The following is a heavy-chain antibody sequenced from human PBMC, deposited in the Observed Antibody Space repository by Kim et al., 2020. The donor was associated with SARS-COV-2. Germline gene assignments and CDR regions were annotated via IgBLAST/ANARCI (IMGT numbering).Heavy chain of an antibody. V-gene: IGHV3-7*03. CDR2: INQDGSEK. CDR1: GFTFSTYW. Sequence: GGSLRLSCAGSGFTFSTYWMSWVRQAPGKGLEWVANINQDGSEKNYVDSVKGRFTISRDNAKTSVYLRMNSLRAEDTVVYYCGRDMDVWGQGTTVTVSS. J-gene: IGHJ6*02. CDR3: GRDMDV.